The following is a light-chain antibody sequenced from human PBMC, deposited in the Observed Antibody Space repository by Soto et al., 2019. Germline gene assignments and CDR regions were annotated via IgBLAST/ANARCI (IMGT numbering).Light chain of an antibody. Sequence: EIVMTQSPATLSASPGERATLSCRASQSITGNLTWYQQKPGQAPRLLIYDASTRASGIPARFSGSGSGTEFTLTISSLQSEDFAVYYCQQYNNWPLTFGGGTKVEIK. CDR3: QQYNNWPLT. J-gene: IGKJ4*01. CDR2: DAS. V-gene: IGKV3-15*01. CDR1: QSITGN.